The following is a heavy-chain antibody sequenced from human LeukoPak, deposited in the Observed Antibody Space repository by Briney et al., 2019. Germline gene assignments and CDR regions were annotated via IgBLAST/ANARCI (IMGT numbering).Heavy chain of an antibody. CDR1: GFTFSSYA. CDR3: AKDAYELYYFDY. J-gene: IGHJ4*02. Sequence: GGSLRLSCAASGFTFSSYAMSWVRQAPGKGLEWVSGISGSGGSTHYADSVKGRFTISRDNSKNTLYLQMNSLRAEDTAVYYCAKDAYELYYFDYWGQGTLVTVSS. V-gene: IGHV3-23*01. CDR2: ISGSGGST. D-gene: IGHD3-16*01.